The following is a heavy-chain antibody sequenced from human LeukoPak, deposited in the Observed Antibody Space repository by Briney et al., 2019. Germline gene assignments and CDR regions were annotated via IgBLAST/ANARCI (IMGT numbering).Heavy chain of an antibody. CDR3: AKGAPAVAGTAEYYFDY. Sequence: GGSLRLSCAASGFTFDDYAMHWVRQAPGKGLEWVSLISWDGGSTYYADSVKGRFTISRDNSKNSLYLQMNSLRAEDTALYYCAKGAPAVAGTAEYYFDYWGQGTLVTVSS. CDR1: GFTFDDYA. D-gene: IGHD6-19*01. CDR2: ISWDGGST. V-gene: IGHV3-43D*03. J-gene: IGHJ4*02.